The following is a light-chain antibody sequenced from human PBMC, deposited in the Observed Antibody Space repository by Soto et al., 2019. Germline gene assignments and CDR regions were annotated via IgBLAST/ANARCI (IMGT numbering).Light chain of an antibody. CDR3: QSYDSSLSAPV. CDR1: SSNIGAGYD. J-gene: IGLJ1*01. Sequence: QSVLTQPPSVSGAPGQRVTISCTGSSSNIGAGYDVHWYQQLPGTAPKLLIYGNSNRPSGVPDRFSGSKSGTSASLAITGLQAEHEPDYYCQSYDSSLSAPVFGTGTKLTVL. V-gene: IGLV1-40*01. CDR2: GNS.